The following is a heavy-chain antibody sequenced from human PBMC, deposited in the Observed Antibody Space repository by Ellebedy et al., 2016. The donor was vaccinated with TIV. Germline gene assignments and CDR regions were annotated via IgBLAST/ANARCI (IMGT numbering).Heavy chain of an antibody. CDR1: GYTFTNYF. CDR3: ATDNGYNSRFDY. D-gene: IGHD4-23*01. J-gene: IGHJ4*02. Sequence: ASVKVSCXASGYTFTNYFIHWVRQAPGQGLEWLGIINPTDGSTTYALKFQGRFTVTRDTSTGTVYMELSSLRSEDAAVYYCATDNGYNSRFDYWGQGTLVTVSS. V-gene: IGHV1-46*01. CDR2: INPTDGST.